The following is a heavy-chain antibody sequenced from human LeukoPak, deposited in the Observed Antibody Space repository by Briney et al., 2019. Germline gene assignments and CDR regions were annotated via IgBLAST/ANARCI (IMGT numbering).Heavy chain of an antibody. CDR3: ATSLDTAGGPY. D-gene: IGHD5-18*01. J-gene: IGHJ4*02. CDR1: GFTFTTYW. V-gene: IGHV3-7*01. CDR2: IRQDGGAT. Sequence: PGGSLRLSCAASGFTFTTYWMTWVRQAPGKGLEWLANIRQDGGATYYADPVKGRFTISRDNAKNSLYLQMHSLRADDTAVYYCATSLDTAGGPYWGQGTLVTVSS.